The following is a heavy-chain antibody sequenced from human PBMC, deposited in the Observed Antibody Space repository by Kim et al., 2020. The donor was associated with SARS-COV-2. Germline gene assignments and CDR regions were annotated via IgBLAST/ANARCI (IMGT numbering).Heavy chain of an antibody. CDR2: IYYSGST. J-gene: IGHJ4*02. CDR3: ARYGDTAFDY. V-gene: IGHV4-39*01. D-gene: IGHD4-17*01. Sequence: SKTLSLTCTVSGGSISSSSYYWGWIRQPPGKGLEWIGSIYYSGSTYYNPSLKSRVTISVDTSKNQFSLKLSSVTAADTAVYYCARYGDTAFDYWGQGTLV. CDR1: GGSISSSSYY.